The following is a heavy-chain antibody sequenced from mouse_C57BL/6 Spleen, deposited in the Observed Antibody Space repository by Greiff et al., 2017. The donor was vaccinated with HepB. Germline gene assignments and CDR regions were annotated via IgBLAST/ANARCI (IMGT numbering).Heavy chain of an antibody. D-gene: IGHD2-3*01. CDR3: AIYDGYYTGAYYAMDY. Sequence: QVQLQQSGPELVKPGASVKISCKASGYSFTSYYIHWVKQRPGQGLEWIGWIYPGSGNTKYNEKFKGKATLTADTSSSTAYMQLSSLTSEDSAVYYCAIYDGYYTGAYYAMDYWGQGTSVTVSS. CDR1: GYSFTSYY. CDR2: IYPGSGNT. V-gene: IGHV1-66*01. J-gene: IGHJ4*01.